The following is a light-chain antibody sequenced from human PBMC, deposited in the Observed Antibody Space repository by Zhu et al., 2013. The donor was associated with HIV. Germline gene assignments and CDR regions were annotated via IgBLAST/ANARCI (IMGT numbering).Light chain of an antibody. CDR3: QQYKTYPWT. CDR1: QSVSAW. V-gene: IGKV1-5*03. Sequence: DIQLTQSPSTLSASVGDTVTITCRASQSVSAWLAWYQQKPGKAPKLLIYKASDLQSGVPPRFSGSGSGTEFTLTISSLQPDDFATYHCQQYKTYPWTFGRGTKVEIK. CDR2: KAS. J-gene: IGKJ1*01.